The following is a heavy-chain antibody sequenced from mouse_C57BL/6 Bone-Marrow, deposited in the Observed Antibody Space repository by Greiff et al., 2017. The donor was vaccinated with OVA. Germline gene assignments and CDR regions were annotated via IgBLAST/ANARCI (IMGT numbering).Heavy chain of an antibody. CDR2: INPYNGGT. V-gene: IGHV1-19*01. D-gene: IGHD2-3*01. Sequence: EVQLQQSGPVLVKPGASVKMSCKASGYTFTDYYMNWVKQSHGKSLEWIGVINPYNGGTSYNQKFKGKATLTVDKSSSTAYMELNSLTSEDSAVYYCARLGDGYLWFAYWGQGTLVTVSA. J-gene: IGHJ3*01. CDR1: GYTFTDYY. CDR3: ARLGDGYLWFAY.